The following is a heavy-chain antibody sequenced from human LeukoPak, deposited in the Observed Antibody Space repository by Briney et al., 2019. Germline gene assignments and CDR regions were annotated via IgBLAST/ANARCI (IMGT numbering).Heavy chain of an antibody. D-gene: IGHD6-19*01. J-gene: IGHJ4*02. CDR1: GFTFSSYS. CDR3: ARDRLVIAVAMKFDY. V-gene: IGHV3-21*01. CDR2: ISSSSSYI. Sequence: GGSLRLSCAASGFTFSSYSMNWVRQAPGKGLEWGSSISSSSSYIYYADSVKGRFTISRDNAKNSLYLQMNSLRAEDTAVYYCARDRLVIAVAMKFDYWGQGTLVTVSS.